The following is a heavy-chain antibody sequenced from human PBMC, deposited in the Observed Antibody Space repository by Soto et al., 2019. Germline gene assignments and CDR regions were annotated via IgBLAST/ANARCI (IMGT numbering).Heavy chain of an antibody. CDR2: IYSSGST. Sequence: PSETLSLTCTVSGGSISSYYRSWIRQPAGKGLEWIGHIYSSGSTNYNPSLKSRVTMSVDTSKKEFSLKLSSVTAADTAVYYCARTTGSYYYDSSGTRAYGMDVWGQGTTVTVSS. J-gene: IGHJ6*02. V-gene: IGHV4-4*07. CDR1: GGSISSYY. CDR3: ARTTGSYYYDSSGTRAYGMDV. D-gene: IGHD3-22*01.